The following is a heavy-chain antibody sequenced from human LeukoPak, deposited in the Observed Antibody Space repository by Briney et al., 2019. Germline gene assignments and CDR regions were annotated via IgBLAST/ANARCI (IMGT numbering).Heavy chain of an antibody. CDR1: GGTFSSYA. V-gene: IGHV1-69*06. J-gene: IGHJ3*02. D-gene: IGHD4-23*01. Sequence: SVKVSCKASGGTFSSYAISWVRQAPGQGLEWMGGIIPIFGTANYAQKFQGRVTITADKSTSTAYMELSSLRSEDTAVYYCARENGGLDAFDIWGQGTMVTVSS. CDR2: IIPIFGTA. CDR3: ARENGGLDAFDI.